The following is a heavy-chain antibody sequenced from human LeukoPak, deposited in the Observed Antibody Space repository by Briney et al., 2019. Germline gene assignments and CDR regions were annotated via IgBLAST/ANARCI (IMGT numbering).Heavy chain of an antibody. CDR3: AVAYYYGSGDAFDI. CDR2: INSDSNYI. J-gene: IGHJ3*02. CDR1: GFIFSSYE. V-gene: IGHV3-21*01. Sequence: GGSLRLSCAASGFIFSSYEMNWVRQAPGKGLEWVSSINSDSNYIYYADSVQGRFTISRDNAKNSLYLQMNSLRAEDTAVYYCAVAYYYGSGDAFDIWGQGTKVTVSS. D-gene: IGHD3-10*01.